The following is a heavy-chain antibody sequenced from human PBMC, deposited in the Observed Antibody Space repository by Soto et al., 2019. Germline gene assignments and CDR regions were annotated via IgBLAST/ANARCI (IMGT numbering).Heavy chain of an antibody. Sequence: EVQLLESGGGLVQPGGSLRLSCAASGFTFSSYGMSWVRQAPGKGLEWVSSISGSGGSTYYADSVKGRFTISRDNSKNTLYQQMNSLRAEDTAVYYCAKASAPGGTYFPLWFWGQGTLVTVSS. D-gene: IGHD1-26*01. CDR3: AKASAPGGTYFPLWF. CDR1: GFTFSSYG. J-gene: IGHJ4*02. CDR2: ISGSGGST. V-gene: IGHV3-23*01.